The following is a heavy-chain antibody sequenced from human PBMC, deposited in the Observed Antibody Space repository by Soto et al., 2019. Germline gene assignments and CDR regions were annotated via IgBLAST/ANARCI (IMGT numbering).Heavy chain of an antibody. CDR3: AHITYVSRSHTSSFGY. Sequence: QITLKESGPTLVKPTQTLTLTCTFSGFSLSSRGVGVGWIRQPPGKALEWLALIYWDDDKRYSPSLKSRLTITKDTSKNQVVLTMTNMDPVDTATYYCAHITYVSRSHTSSFGYWGQGTLVTVSS. CDR2: IYWDDDK. D-gene: IGHD3-10*01. CDR1: GFSLSSRGVG. J-gene: IGHJ4*02. V-gene: IGHV2-5*02.